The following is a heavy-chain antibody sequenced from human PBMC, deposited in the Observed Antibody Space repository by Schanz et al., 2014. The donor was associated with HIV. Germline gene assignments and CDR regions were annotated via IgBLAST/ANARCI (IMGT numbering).Heavy chain of an antibody. Sequence: QVQLVESGGGVVQPGRSLRLSCVASAFNFDSYGMHWVRQAPGKGLEWVAVTSYDGTKKHYTDSVKGRFTISRDNSKNSLYLAIKSLRAEDAAVYYCAKDRNYYESKYRGKGNYYYYYGMDVWGQGTTVTVSS. J-gene: IGHJ6*02. D-gene: IGHD3-22*01. CDR1: AFNFDSYG. V-gene: IGHV3-30*18. CDR3: AKDRNYYESKYRGKGNYYYYYGMDV. CDR2: TSYDGTKK.